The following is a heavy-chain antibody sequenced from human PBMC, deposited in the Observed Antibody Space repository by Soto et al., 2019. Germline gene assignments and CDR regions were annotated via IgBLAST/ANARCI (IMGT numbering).Heavy chain of an antibody. D-gene: IGHD3-10*01. J-gene: IGHJ4*02. Sequence: QVQLVQSGAEVKKPGSSVKVSCKASGATFSSYAISWVRQAPGQGLEWMGGIIPIFGTANYAQKFQGRVRITADESTSTAYMELSSLRSEDTAVYYCVRARHVYGSGSPYYFDYWGQGTLVTVSS. CDR3: VRARHVYGSGSPYYFDY. V-gene: IGHV1-69*12. CDR2: IIPIFGTA. CDR1: GATFSSYA.